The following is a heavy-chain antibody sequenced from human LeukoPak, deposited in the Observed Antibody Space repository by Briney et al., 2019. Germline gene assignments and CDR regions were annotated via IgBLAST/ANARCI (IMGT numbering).Heavy chain of an antibody. CDR1: GFMLSRYW. CDR2: IKRDESEK. CDR3: ATSQRVVVPAVFVDY. J-gene: IGHJ4*02. Sequence: GGSLRLSRAASGFMLSRYWMSWVRQAPGKGLEWVANIKRDESEKYYVDSVKGRFTISRDNAKNSLYLQMNSLRAEDTAVYYCATSQRVVVPAVFVDYWGQGTLVTVSA. V-gene: IGHV3-7*01. D-gene: IGHD2-2*01.